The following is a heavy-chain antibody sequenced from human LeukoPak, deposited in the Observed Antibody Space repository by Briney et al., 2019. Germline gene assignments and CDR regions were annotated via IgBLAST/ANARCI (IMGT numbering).Heavy chain of an antibody. CDR3: VRDDPRPGDALDV. CDR2: IATDAASST. CDR1: GFSVSNHW. J-gene: IGHJ3*01. Sequence: GGSLRLSCAASGFSVSNHWMHRVRQAPGKGLVWVSRIATDAASSTIYADSVMGRFTMTRDSAKNTLYLQLDSLRAEDTAVYYCVRDDPRPGDALDVWGQGTMVTVSS. V-gene: IGHV3-74*01.